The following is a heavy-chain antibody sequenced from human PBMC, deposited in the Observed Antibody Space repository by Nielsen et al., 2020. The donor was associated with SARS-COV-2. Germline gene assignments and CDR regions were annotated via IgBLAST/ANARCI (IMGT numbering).Heavy chain of an antibody. Sequence: KFQGRVTITRDTSASTAYMELSSLRSEDTAVYYCARDCSGGSCYAWGQGTLVTVSS. CDR3: ARDCSGGSCYA. V-gene: IGHV1-3*01. J-gene: IGHJ5*02. D-gene: IGHD2-15*01.